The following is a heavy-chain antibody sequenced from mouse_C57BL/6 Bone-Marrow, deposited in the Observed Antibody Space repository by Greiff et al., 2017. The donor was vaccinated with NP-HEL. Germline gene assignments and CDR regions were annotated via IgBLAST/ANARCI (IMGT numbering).Heavy chain of an antibody. CDR2: IRSKSNNYAT. CDR3: VRHEGNWEAWFAY. Sequence: EVKLVESGGGLVQPKGSLKLSCAASGFSFNTYAMNWVRQAPGKGLEWVARIRSKSNNYATYYADSVKDRFTISRDDSESMLYLQMNNLKAEDTAMYYCVRHEGNWEAWFAYWGQGTLVTVSA. D-gene: IGHD4-1*01. J-gene: IGHJ3*01. V-gene: IGHV10-1*01. CDR1: GFSFNTYA.